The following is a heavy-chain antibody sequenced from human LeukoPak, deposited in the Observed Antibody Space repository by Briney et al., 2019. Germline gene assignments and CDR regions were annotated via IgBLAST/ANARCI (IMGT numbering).Heavy chain of an antibody. J-gene: IGHJ6*03. CDR1: GFTFTTYW. Sequence: GGSLRLSCAASGFTFTTYWMSWVSQAPGKGLEWVANIKQDGTEKYYVDSVKGRFTISRDNAKNTLYLQMNSLRAEDTALYYCARVARGDYYYYYMDVWGKGTTVTVSS. D-gene: IGHD3-10*01. V-gene: IGHV3-7*01. CDR2: IKQDGTEK. CDR3: ARVARGDYYYYYMDV.